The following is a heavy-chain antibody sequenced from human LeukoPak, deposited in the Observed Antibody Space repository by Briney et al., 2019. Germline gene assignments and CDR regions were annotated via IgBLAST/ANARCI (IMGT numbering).Heavy chain of an antibody. Sequence: SETLSLTCTVSGGSIGSDHWSWIRQPPGKGLEFIGYIYFSGSTSYNPSLKSRVTISVDSSKTQLSLTLRSVTAADTAVYYCARAHDYGDYKKWFDPWGQGTLVTVSS. CDR3: ARAHDYGDYKKWFDP. CDR2: IYFSGST. V-gene: IGHV4-59*01. CDR1: GGSIGSDH. J-gene: IGHJ5*02. D-gene: IGHD4-17*01.